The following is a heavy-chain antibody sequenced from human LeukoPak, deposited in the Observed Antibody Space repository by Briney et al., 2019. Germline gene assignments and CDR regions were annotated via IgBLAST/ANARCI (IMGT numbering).Heavy chain of an antibody. CDR3: AKGRRGYGGRGYYYYMDV. J-gene: IGHJ6*03. V-gene: IGHV3-30*02. CDR2: IRYDGSNK. CDR1: GFTFSSYG. D-gene: IGHD4-23*01. Sequence: GGSLRLSCAASGFTFSSYGMHWVRQAPGKGLEWVAFIRYDGSNKYYADSVKGRFTISRDNSKNTLYLQMNSLRAEDTAVYYCAKGRRGYGGRGYYYYMDVWGKGTTVTISS.